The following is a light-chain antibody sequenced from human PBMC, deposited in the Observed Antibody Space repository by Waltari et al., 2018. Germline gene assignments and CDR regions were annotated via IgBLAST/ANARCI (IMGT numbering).Light chain of an antibody. J-gene: IGKJ3*01. CDR3: MQTFQPPFN. Sequence: IALTQSPLSLSVTPGESASMSCRSSQSLAHTDGNNYVDWYVQKPGQSPELLIYLGGRRASGVPGRFSGSRSGTEFTLKITKVEPEDVGVYYCMQTFQPPFNVGPGTKVDIK. CDR2: LGG. CDR1: QSLAHTDGNNY. V-gene: IGKV2-28*01.